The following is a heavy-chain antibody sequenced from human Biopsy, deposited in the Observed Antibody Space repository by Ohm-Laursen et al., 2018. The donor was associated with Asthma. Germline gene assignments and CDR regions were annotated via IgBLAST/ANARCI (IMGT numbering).Heavy chain of an antibody. D-gene: IGHD6-13*01. CDR1: GTPLGSYN. V-gene: IGHV3-30-3*01. J-gene: IGHJ4*02. CDR2: ITFDGSTQ. Sequence: SLRLFCAASGTPLGSYNMHLARQAPGKGLEWLAVITFDGSTQHYGDSVKGRFTISRDNSKNMLFLQMNSLRAEDTAVYYCSRDTLGYYFDIWGQGTQVAVSS. CDR3: SRDTLGYYFDI.